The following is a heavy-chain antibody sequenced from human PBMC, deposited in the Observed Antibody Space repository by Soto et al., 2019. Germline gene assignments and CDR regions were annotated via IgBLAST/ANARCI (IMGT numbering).Heavy chain of an antibody. J-gene: IGHJ6*02. CDR1: GGSISSSSYY. CDR2: IYYSGST. Sequence: SETLSLTCTVSGGSISSSSYYWGWIRQPPGKGLEWIGSIYYSGSTYYNPSLKSRVTISVDTSKNQFSLKLSSVTAADTAVYYCARLRWEPHYYYYYGMDVWGQGTTVTVS. CDR3: ARLRWEPHYYYYYGMDV. V-gene: IGHV4-39*01. D-gene: IGHD1-26*01.